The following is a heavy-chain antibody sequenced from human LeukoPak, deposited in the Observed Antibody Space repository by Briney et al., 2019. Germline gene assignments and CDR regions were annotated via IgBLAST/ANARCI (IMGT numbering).Heavy chain of an antibody. Sequence: EASVKVSCKASGYTFTSYDINWVRQATGQGLEWMGWMNPNSGNTGYAQKFQGRVTMTRNTSISTAYMELSSLRSEDTAVYYCARAGRDGYNSFSPAFDIWGQGTMVTVSS. CDR3: ARAGRDGYNSFSPAFDI. D-gene: IGHD5-24*01. CDR2: MNPNSGNT. CDR1: GYTFTSYD. J-gene: IGHJ3*02. V-gene: IGHV1-8*01.